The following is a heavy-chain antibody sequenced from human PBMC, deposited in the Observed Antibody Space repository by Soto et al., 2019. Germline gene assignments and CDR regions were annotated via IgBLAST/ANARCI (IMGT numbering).Heavy chain of an antibody. J-gene: IGHJ5*02. D-gene: IGHD4-17*01. Sequence: GGSLRLSCSASGFTFSSYAMHWVRQAPGKGLEYVSAISSNGGSTYYADSVKGRFTISRDNSKNTLYLQMSSLRAEDTAVYYCVKDAPITSTVVTPIWFDPWGQGTLVTVSS. CDR1: GFTFSSYA. V-gene: IGHV3-64D*08. CDR3: VKDAPITSTVVTPIWFDP. CDR2: ISSNGGST.